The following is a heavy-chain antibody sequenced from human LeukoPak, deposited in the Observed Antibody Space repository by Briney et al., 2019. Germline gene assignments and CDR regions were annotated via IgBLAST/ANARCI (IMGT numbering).Heavy chain of an antibody. CDR2: IYYSGST. J-gene: IGHJ5*02. CDR3: ARHGRGWFDP. Sequence: SETLSLTCTVSGGSISSSSYYWGWIRQPPGKGLEWIGSIYYSGSTYYNPSLKSRVTISVDTSKNQFSLKLSSVTAADTAVYYCARHGRGWFDPWGQETLVSVSS. D-gene: IGHD1-26*01. CDR1: GGSISSSSYY. V-gene: IGHV4-39*01.